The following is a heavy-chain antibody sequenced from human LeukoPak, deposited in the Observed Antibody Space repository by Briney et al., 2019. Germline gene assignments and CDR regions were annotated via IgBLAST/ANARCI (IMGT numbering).Heavy chain of an antibody. V-gene: IGHV1-8*01. CDR2: MNPNSGNT. J-gene: IGHJ6*03. D-gene: IGHD4-11*01. CDR1: GYTFTSFD. CDR3: ARSYSNYGGDYYYYMDV. Sequence: GASVKVSCKASGYTFTSFDINWVRQATGQGLEWMGRMNPNSGNTGYAQKFQGRVTMTRNTAINTAYMELSSLRSEDTAVYYCARSYSNYGGDYYYYMDVWGKGTTVTVSS.